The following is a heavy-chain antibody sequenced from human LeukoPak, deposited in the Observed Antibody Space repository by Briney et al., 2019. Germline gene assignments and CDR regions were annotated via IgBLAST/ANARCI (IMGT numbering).Heavy chain of an antibody. V-gene: IGHV3-7*01. CDR2: IKQDGSAK. D-gene: IGHD6-6*01. CDR1: GFTFSSYW. CDR3: ARDGPNSSSSDFDY. J-gene: IGHJ4*02. Sequence: SGGSLRLSCSASGFTFSSYWMSWVRQAPGKGLEWVANIKQDGSAKYYVDSVKGRFTISRDNAKNSLYLHMNSLRDEDAALYYCARDGPNSSSSDFDYWGQGTLVTVSS.